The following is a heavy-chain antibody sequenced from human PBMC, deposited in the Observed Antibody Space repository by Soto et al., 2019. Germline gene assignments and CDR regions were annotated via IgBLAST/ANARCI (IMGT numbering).Heavy chain of an antibody. CDR3: GKVLVGATGHTDSDS. Sequence: SETLSLTSTVSGGSIYRSGYYWGWIRQPPGRGLEWIGNIDYNGVTYSNPSLKSRVTISRDTSKNQFSLKLTSVTAADTALYYCGKVLVGATGHTDSDSWGPGTLVTVSS. J-gene: IGHJ4*02. CDR1: GGSIYRSGYY. V-gene: IGHV4-39*01. CDR2: IDYNGVT. D-gene: IGHD2-15*01.